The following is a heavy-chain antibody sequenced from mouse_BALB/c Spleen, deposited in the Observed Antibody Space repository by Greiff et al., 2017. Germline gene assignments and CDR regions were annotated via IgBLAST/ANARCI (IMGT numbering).Heavy chain of an antibody. V-gene: IGHV5-6-4*01. CDR3: TRDRDGYGYFDV. Sequence: EVKLVESGGGLVKLGGSLKLSCAASGFTFSSYYMSWVRQTPEKRLEWVATISSGGSYTYYPDSVKGRFTISRDNAKNTLYLQMSSLKSEDTAMYYCTRDRDGYGYFDVWGAGTTVTVSS. J-gene: IGHJ1*01. CDR2: ISSGGSYT. CDR1: GFTFSSYY. D-gene: IGHD3-1*01.